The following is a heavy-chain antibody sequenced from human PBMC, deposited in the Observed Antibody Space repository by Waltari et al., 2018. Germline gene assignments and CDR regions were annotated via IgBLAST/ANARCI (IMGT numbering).Heavy chain of an antibody. J-gene: IGHJ4*02. CDR2: VNSAGNS. V-gene: IGHV3-53*02. D-gene: IGHD6-25*01. CDR3: VREAYLAAGFDF. CDR1: GFVVSGNF. Sequence: EVQLVETGGGFIQPGGSLRVSCSASGFVVSGNFMHWVRQAPGKGLEWVSLVNSAGNSFYADAVKGRFTISRDTSKNTLYLQMNSRRVEDTAMYYCVREAYLAAGFDFWGQGTPVTVSS.